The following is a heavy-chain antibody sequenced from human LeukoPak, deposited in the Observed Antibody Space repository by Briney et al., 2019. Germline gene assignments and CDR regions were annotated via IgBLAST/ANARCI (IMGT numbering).Heavy chain of an antibody. CDR1: GGSINNYW. CDR3: ATHWLEATKMYSYWFDP. CDR2: IYRGETT. V-gene: IGHV4-4*09. D-gene: IGHD1/OR15-1a*01. Sequence: PSETLSLTCSVSGGSINNYWWSWIRQPPGKGLEWIGYIYRGETTNYTPSLKSRVTLSVDTSKNQISLKLNSVTAADTAVYYCATHWLEATKMYSYWFDPWGQGTLVTVSS. J-gene: IGHJ5*02.